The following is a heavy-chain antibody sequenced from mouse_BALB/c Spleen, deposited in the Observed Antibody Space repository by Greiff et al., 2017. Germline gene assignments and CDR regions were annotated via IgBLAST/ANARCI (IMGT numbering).Heavy chain of an antibody. CDR1: GYSFTGYY. J-gene: IGHJ1*01. V-gene: IGHV1S34*01. Sequence: LVKTGASVKISCKASGYSFTGYYMHWVKQSHGKSLEWIGYISCYNGATSYNQKFKGKATFTVDTSSSTAYMQFNSLTSEDSAVYYCAREGYGNYGYFDVWGAGTTVTVSS. CDR3: AREGYGNYGYFDV. D-gene: IGHD2-1*01. CDR2: ISCYNGAT.